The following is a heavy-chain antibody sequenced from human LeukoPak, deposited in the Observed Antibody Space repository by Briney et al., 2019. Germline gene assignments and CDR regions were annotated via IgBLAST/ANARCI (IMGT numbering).Heavy chain of an antibody. D-gene: IGHD6-13*01. V-gene: IGHV4-59*01. J-gene: IGHJ4*02. Sequence: SETLSLTCTVSGGSISSYYWSWIRQPPGKGLEWIGYFYYSGSTKYNPSLKSRVTISVDTSKNQFSLKLRSVTAADTAVYYCARGASSSGYSSSWLAYFDYWGQGTLVTVSS. CDR2: FYYSGST. CDR3: ARGASSSGYSSSWLAYFDY. CDR1: GGSISSYY.